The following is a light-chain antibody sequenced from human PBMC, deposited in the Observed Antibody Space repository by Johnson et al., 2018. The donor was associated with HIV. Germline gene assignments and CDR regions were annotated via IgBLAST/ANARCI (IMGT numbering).Light chain of an antibody. CDR2: ENN. Sequence: QSVLTQPPSVSAAPGQKVTISCSGSSSNIGNNYVSWYQQLPGTAPKLLIYENNKRPSGIPDRFSGSKSGTSATLGITGLQTGDEADYYCGTWDSRLRNVFGTWTKVTGL. CDR1: SSNIGNNY. J-gene: IGLJ1*01. CDR3: GTWDSRLRNV. V-gene: IGLV1-51*01.